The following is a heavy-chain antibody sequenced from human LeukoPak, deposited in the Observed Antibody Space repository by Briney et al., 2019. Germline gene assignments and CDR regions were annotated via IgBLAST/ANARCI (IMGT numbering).Heavy chain of an antibody. CDR2: IHYSGST. J-gene: IGHJ4*02. Sequence: PSETLSLTCTVSDGSISSYYWSWIRQPPGKGLEWIGYIHYSGSTNYNPSLKSRVTISVDTSKNQFSLKLSSVTAADTAVYYCARVGSYCFDLWGQGTLVTVSS. V-gene: IGHV4-59*01. CDR1: DGSISSYY. CDR3: ARVGSYCFDL.